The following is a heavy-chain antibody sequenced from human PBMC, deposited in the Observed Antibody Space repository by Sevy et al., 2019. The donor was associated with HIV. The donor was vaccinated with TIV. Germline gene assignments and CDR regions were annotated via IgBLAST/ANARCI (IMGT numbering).Heavy chain of an antibody. D-gene: IGHD5-12*01. J-gene: IGHJ6*02. Sequence: GESLKISCKGSEYSFTSYWIGWVRQMPGKGLEWMGIIYPGDSDTRYIPSFQGQVTISADKSISTAYLQWSSLKASDTAMYYCARGTDGYNSNYYYYYGMDVWGQGTTVTVSS. CDR3: ARGTDGYNSNYYYYYGMDV. CDR1: EYSFTSYW. V-gene: IGHV5-51*01. CDR2: IYPGDSDT.